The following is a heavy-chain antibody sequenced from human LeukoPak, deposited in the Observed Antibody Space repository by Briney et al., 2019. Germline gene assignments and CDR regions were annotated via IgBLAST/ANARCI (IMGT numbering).Heavy chain of an antibody. CDR1: GYNFNDYY. J-gene: IGHJ4*02. D-gene: IGHD3-10*01. CDR2: INPKNGGT. V-gene: IGHV1-2*02. Sequence: ASVKVSCKASGYNFNDYYLHWVRHAPGQGLEWMGWINPKNGGTYYAEKFQGRVTMTRDTSITTVYMELSRLRSDDTAIYYCATDITALDYWGQGTLVTVSS. CDR3: ATDITALDY.